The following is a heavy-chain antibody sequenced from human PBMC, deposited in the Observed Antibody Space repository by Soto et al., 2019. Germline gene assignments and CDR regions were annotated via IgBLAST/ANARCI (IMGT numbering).Heavy chain of an antibody. Sequence: QVQLVESGGGVVQPGRSLRLSCAASGFTFSSYAMHWVRQAPGKGLEWVAVISYDGSNKYYADSVKGRFTISRDNSKNKLYLQMNSLRAEVTAVYYCARDPGSSGYYPDYFDYWGQGTLVTVSS. CDR1: GFTFSSYA. J-gene: IGHJ4*02. CDR2: ISYDGSNK. D-gene: IGHD3-22*01. V-gene: IGHV3-30-3*01. CDR3: ARDPGSSGYYPDYFDY.